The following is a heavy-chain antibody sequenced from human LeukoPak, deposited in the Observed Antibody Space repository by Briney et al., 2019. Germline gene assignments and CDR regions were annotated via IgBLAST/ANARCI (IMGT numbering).Heavy chain of an antibody. J-gene: IGHJ5*02. CDR1: GYTFTSYG. CDR3: AREVCSSTSCYLRWFDP. Sequence: ASVKVSCKASGYTFTSYGISWVRQAPGQGLEWMGWISAYNGNTNYAQKLQGRVTVTTDTSTSTAYMELRSLRSDDTAVYYCAREVCSSTSCYLRWFDPWGQGTLVTVSS. CDR2: ISAYNGNT. V-gene: IGHV1-18*01. D-gene: IGHD2-2*01.